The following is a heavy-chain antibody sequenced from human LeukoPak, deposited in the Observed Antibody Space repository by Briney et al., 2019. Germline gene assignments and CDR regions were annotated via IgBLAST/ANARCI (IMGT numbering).Heavy chain of an antibody. D-gene: IGHD5-12*01. Sequence: GGSLRLSCAVSGFTSTNHAMNWVRQAPGKGLEWVSVLIGSSGSTDYADSVKGRFTISRDTSKNTLFLQMNSLRAEDTAIYYCAKGAYDYIEIGYFDSWGQGTLVTVSS. CDR2: LIGSSGST. V-gene: IGHV3-23*01. CDR1: GFTSTNHA. CDR3: AKGAYDYIEIGYFDS. J-gene: IGHJ4*02.